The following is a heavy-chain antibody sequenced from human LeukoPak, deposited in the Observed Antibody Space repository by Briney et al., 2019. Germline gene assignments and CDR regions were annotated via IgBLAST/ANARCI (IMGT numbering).Heavy chain of an antibody. J-gene: IGHJ4*02. CDR1: GFTVSSTC. Sequence: PGGSLRLSCAASGFTVSSTCMGWVRQAPGKGLEWVPFFYSGGGGSTYYADSVKGRFTISRDNSKSTLYLEMNSLRAEDTAMYYCARVASDSSGWYHFDHWGQGTLVTVSS. V-gene: IGHV3-53*01. CDR2: FYSGGGGST. CDR3: ARVASDSSGWYHFDH. D-gene: IGHD6-19*01.